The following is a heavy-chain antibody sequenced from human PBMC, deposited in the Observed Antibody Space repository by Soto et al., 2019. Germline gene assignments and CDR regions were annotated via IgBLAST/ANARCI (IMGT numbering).Heavy chain of an antibody. D-gene: IGHD4-17*01. J-gene: IGHJ4*02. CDR2: TRNKANSYTT. CDR3: ARELMTTVTYFDY. CDR1: GFTFSDHY. Sequence: EVQLVESGGGLVQPGGSLRLSCAASGFTFSDHYMDWIRQAPGKELEWVGRTRNKANSYTTEYAASVKGRFTISRDDSKNSLYLQMNSLKTEDTAVYYCARELMTTVTYFDYWGQGTLVTVSS. V-gene: IGHV3-72*01.